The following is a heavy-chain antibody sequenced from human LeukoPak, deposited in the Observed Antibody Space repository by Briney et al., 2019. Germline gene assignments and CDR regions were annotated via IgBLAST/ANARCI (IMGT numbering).Heavy chain of an antibody. CDR3: ARDNFGELLTLSDYYYYMDV. V-gene: IGHV4-34*01. Sequence: SETLSLTCAVYGGSFSGYYWSWIRQPPGKGLEWIGEINHSGSTNYNPSLKSRVTISVDTSKNQFSLKLSSVTAADTAVYYCARDNFGELLTLSDYYYYMDVWGKGTTVTISS. CDR2: INHSGST. D-gene: IGHD3-10*01. CDR1: GGSFSGYY. J-gene: IGHJ6*03.